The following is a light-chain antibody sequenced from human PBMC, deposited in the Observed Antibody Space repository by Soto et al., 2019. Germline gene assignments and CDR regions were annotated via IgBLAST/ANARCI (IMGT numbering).Light chain of an antibody. CDR3: SSYTSSSTLRSV. V-gene: IGLV2-14*01. CDR2: EVS. J-gene: IGLJ1*01. Sequence: LTQPPSLSGSPGQSSTISCTGTSSDVCGYNYVSWYQQHPGKAPKLMIYEVSNRPSGVSNRFSGSKSGNTASLTISGLQAEEEADYYCSSYTSSSTLRSVFGTGTKVTVL. CDR1: SSDVCGYNY.